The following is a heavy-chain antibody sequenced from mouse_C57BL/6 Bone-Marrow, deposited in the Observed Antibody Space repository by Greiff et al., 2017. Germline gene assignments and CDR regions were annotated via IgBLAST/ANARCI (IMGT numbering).Heavy chain of an antibody. J-gene: IGHJ1*03. V-gene: IGHV14-4*01. CDR3: TLYYYGSSHHWYFDV. CDR1: GFNIKDDY. Sequence: VQLKESGAELVRPGASVKLSCTASGFNIKDDYMHWVKQRPEQGLEWIGWIDPENGDTEYASKFQGKATITADTSSNTAYLQLSSLTSEDTAVYYCTLYYYGSSHHWYFDVWGTGTTVTVSS. D-gene: IGHD1-1*01. CDR2: IDPENGDT.